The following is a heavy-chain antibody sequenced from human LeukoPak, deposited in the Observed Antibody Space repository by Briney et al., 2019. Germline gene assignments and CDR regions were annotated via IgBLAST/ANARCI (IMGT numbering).Heavy chain of an antibody. CDR2: IHSDGSST. V-gene: IGHV3-74*01. CDR1: GFTLSSYW. Sequence: GESLKISCAASGFTLSSYWMHWVRQAPGKGLVWVSRIHSDGSSTSYADSVRGRFTISRDDAKSTLYLQMNSLRAEDTAVYYCARSGWPYYFDYWGQGTLVTVSS. D-gene: IGHD3-22*01. CDR3: ARSGWPYYFDY. J-gene: IGHJ4*02.